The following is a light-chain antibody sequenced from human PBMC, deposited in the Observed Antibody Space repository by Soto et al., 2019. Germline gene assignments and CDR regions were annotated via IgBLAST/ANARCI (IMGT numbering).Light chain of an antibody. J-gene: IGKJ4*01. CDR2: GAS. Sequence: EIVLTQSPGTLSLSPGERATLSCRASQSVSSSYLAWYQQKPGQAPRLLIYGASSRATGIPGRFSGSGSGTDFTLTISRLDPEDFAVYYCQQYGSSPLLTFGGGTKVEIK. V-gene: IGKV3-20*01. CDR1: QSVSSSY. CDR3: QQYGSSPLLT.